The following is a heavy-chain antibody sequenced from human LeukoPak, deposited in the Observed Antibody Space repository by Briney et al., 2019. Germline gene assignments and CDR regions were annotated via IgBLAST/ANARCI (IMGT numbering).Heavy chain of an antibody. CDR3: ARDRTYGDYRGLVDY. D-gene: IGHD4-17*01. CDR2: LSGSAITT. V-gene: IGHV3-23*01. J-gene: IGHJ4*02. Sequence: GGSLRLSCAASGFTFSSYAMSWVRQAPGTGLEWVSALSGSAITTYYADSVKGRFTISRDNAKNSLYLQMNSLRAEDTAVYYCARDRTYGDYRGLVDYWGQGTLVTVSS. CDR1: GFTFSSYA.